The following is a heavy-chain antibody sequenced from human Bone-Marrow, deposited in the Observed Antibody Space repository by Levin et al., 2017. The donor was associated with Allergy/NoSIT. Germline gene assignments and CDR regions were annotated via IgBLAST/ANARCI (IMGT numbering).Heavy chain of an antibody. CDR3: ARGRGDVVRVTAIPDY. D-gene: IGHD2-21*02. J-gene: IGHJ4*02. CDR1: GYTFINYD. V-gene: IGHV1-8*01. Sequence: ASVKVSCKASGYTFINYDINWVRQAPGQGLEWMGWMNPNIGNTGYAQSFQGRVTMTRDTSISTAYLELSSLRSEDKAVYYCARGRGDVVRVTAIPDYWGQGTLVTVSS. CDR2: MNPNIGNT.